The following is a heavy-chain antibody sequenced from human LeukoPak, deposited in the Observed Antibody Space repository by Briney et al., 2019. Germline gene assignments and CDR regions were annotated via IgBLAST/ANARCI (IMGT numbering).Heavy chain of an antibody. V-gene: IGHV1-69*13. CDR3: ARQGVLLPYYFDY. CDR2: IIPIFGTA. J-gene: IGHJ4*02. CDR1: GGTFSSYA. Sequence: ASVKVSCKASGGTFSSYAISWVRQAPGQGLEWMGGIIPIFGTANYAQKFQGRVTITADESTSTAYMELSSLRSEDTAVYYCARQGVLLPYYFDYWGQGTLVTVSS. D-gene: IGHD1-26*01.